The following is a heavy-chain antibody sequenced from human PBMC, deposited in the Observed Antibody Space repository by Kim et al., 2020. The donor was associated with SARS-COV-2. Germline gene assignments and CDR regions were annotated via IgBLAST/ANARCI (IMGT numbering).Heavy chain of an antibody. CDR1: GYTFTGYY. V-gene: IGHV1-2*02. D-gene: IGHD3-22*01. Sequence: ASVKVSCKASGYTFTGYYMHWVRQAPGQGLEWMGWINPNSGGTNYAQKFQGRVTMTRDTSISTAYMELSRLRSDDTAVYYCARERYDTSGYLGGAAFDIWGQGTMVPVSS. J-gene: IGHJ3*02. CDR2: INPNSGGT. CDR3: ARERYDTSGYLGGAAFDI.